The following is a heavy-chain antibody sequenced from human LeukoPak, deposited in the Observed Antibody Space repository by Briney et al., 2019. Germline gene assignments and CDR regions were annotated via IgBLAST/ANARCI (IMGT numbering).Heavy chain of an antibody. V-gene: IGHV3-30*02. CDR1: GFTFSNYA. CDR3: AKDQGARGSGWSPF. J-gene: IGHJ4*02. Sequence: TGGSLRLSCVASGFTFSNYAMHWVRQAPGKGPEWVTFIRYDGNNKYYADSVKGRFTVSRDNSKNTLYLQMNSLRVEDTSVYYCAKDQGARGSGWSPFWGQGTLVTVSS. CDR2: IRYDGNNK. D-gene: IGHD6-19*01.